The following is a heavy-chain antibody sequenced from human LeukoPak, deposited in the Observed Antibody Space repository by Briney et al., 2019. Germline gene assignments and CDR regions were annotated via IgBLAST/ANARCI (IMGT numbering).Heavy chain of an antibody. D-gene: IGHD3-22*01. Sequence: GGSLRRSCTASGFTFGDYAMSWVRQAPGKGLEWVGFIRSKAYGGTTEYAASVKGRFTISRDDSKSIANLQMNSQKTEDTAVYYCTTVNYYDSSGYYYGHDYWGQGTLVTVSS. CDR2: IRSKAYGGTT. CDR1: GFTFGDYA. CDR3: TTVNYYDSSGYYYGHDY. V-gene: IGHV3-49*04. J-gene: IGHJ4*02.